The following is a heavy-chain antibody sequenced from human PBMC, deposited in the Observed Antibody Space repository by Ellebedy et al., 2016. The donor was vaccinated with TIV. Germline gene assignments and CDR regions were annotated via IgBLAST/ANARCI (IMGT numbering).Heavy chain of an antibody. V-gene: IGHV3-23*03. D-gene: IGHD3-10*01. CDR2: IYSGGTT. Sequence: GESLKISCAASGFTFSNYAMTWVRQAPGRGLEWVSVIYSGGTTYYADSVKGRFTLSRDNSKNTVYLQMNSLRVEDTAVYYCARGARGSGSFSWGQGTLVTVSS. CDR1: GFTFSNYA. J-gene: IGHJ5*02. CDR3: ARGARGSGSFS.